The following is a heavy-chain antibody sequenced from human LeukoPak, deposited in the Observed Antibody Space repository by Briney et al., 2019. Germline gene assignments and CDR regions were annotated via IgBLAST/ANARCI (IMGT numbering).Heavy chain of an antibody. CDR1: GGSFSGYY. Sequence: PSETLSLTCAVYGGSFSGYYWSWIRQPPGKGLEWIGEINHSGSTNYNPSLKSRVTISVDTSKNQFSLKLSSVTAADTAVYYCAREIPVISLYYYYYGMDVWGQGTTVTVSS. CDR2: INHSGST. J-gene: IGHJ6*02. V-gene: IGHV4-34*01. D-gene: IGHD2-21*01. CDR3: AREIPVISLYYYYYGMDV.